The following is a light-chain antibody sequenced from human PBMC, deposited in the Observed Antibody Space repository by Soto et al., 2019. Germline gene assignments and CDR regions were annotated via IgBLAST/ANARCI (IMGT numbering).Light chain of an antibody. CDR2: DGS. CDR3: QQRSNWPWT. J-gene: IGKJ1*01. Sequence: IVLTQSPATLSLSPGESATLSCRASQSVSRYLAWYQQKPGQAPRLLIYDGSNRATGIPAIFSASGSGTEFTLTISNLEPEDFAVYYCQQRSNWPWTFGQGTKVEI. CDR1: QSVSRY. V-gene: IGKV3-11*01.